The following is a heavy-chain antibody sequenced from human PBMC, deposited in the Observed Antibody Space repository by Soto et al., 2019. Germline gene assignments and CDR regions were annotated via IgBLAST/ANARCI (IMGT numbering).Heavy chain of an antibody. D-gene: IGHD3-10*01. Sequence: PGGSLRLSCAASGFTFSTYYMTWVRQAPGKGLEWVASIKNDGSEQYYVDSVKGRFTISRDNAKNSLYLQMNSLRAGDTALYYCSRENWFQDYWGQGTRATVSS. CDR3: SRENWFQDY. V-gene: IGHV3-7*03. CDR2: IKNDGSEQ. CDR1: GFTFSTYY. J-gene: IGHJ4*02.